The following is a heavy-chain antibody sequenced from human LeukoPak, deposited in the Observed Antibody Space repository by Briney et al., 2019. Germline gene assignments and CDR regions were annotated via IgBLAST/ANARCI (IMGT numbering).Heavy chain of an antibody. D-gene: IGHD6-13*01. Sequence: PSETLSLTWAVYGGSFSGYYWSWIRQPPGKGLEWIGEIDHSGSTNYNPSLKSRVTISVDTSKNQFSLKLSSVTAADTAVYYCARDRRGSSWYRGWFDPWGQGTLVTVSS. J-gene: IGHJ5*02. CDR3: ARDRRGSSWYRGWFDP. V-gene: IGHV4-34*01. CDR2: IDHSGST. CDR1: GGSFSGYY.